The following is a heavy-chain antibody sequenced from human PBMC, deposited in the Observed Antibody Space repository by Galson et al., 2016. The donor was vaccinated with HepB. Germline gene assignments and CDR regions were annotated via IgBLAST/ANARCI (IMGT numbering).Heavy chain of an antibody. V-gene: IGHV4-59*08. CDR3: ARQKAVTGHFDY. Sequence: SETLSLTCTVSGGSISSYYWSWIRQPPGKGLEWIGYIYYSGSTNYNPSLKSRVTISVDKSKNQFSLKLSSVTAADTAVYYCARQKAVTGHFDYWGQGTLVTVSS. CDR2: IYYSGST. J-gene: IGHJ4*02. CDR1: GGSISSYY. D-gene: IGHD4-11*01.